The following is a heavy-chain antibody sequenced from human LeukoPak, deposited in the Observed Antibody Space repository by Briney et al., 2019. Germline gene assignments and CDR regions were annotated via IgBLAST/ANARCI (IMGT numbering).Heavy chain of an antibody. V-gene: IGHV4-34*01. CDR3: AGGGIAVAGTGY. J-gene: IGHJ4*02. D-gene: IGHD6-19*01. Sequence: SETLSLTCAVYGGSFSGYHWSWIRQPPGKGLEWIGEINHSGSTNYNPSLKSRVTIPVDTSKNQFPLKLSSVTAADTAVYYCAGGGIAVAGTGYWGQGTLVTVSS. CDR2: INHSGST. CDR1: GGSFSGYH.